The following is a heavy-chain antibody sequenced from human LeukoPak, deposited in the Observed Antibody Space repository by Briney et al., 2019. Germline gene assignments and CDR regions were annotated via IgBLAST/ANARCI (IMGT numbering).Heavy chain of an antibody. CDR2: ISAYNGNT. Sequence: ASVKVSCKASGYTFTSYDINWVRQATGQGLEWMGWISAYNGNTNYAQKLQGRVTMTTDTSTSTAYMELRSLRSDDTAVYYCARYSYGPGHYYYGMDVWGQGTMVTVSS. J-gene: IGHJ6*02. CDR3: ARYSYGPGHYYYGMDV. V-gene: IGHV1-18*01. D-gene: IGHD5-18*01. CDR1: GYTFTSYD.